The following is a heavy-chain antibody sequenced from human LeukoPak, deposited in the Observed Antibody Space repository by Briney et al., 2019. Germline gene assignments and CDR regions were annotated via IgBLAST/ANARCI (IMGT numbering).Heavy chain of an antibody. V-gene: IGHV3-74*01. Sequence: PGGSLRLSCAASGFTFSSYWMHWVRQAPGKGLVWVSRINSDGTSTSYADSVKGRFTISRDNAKNTLYLQMTSLRAEDTAVYYCARPPTRYEGYAFDIWGQGTMVTVSS. CDR3: ARPPTRYEGYAFDI. CDR1: GFTFSSYW. CDR2: INSDGTST. J-gene: IGHJ3*02. D-gene: IGHD5-12*01.